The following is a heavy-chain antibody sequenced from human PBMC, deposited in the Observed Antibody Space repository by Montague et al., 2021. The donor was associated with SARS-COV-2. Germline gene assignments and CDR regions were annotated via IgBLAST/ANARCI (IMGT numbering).Heavy chain of an antibody. CDR1: GGSISSGSYY. J-gene: IGHJ3*02. Sequence: TLSLTCTVSGGSISSGSYYWGWIRQHPGKGLECIGFIYNSGSTYYNPSLKSRVSISVDTSKNQFSLKLTSVTAADTAVYYCARDRGRMTAVLLDAFDIWGQGTMVTVSS. CDR3: ARDRGRMTAVLLDAFDI. D-gene: IGHD4-17*01. CDR2: IYNSGST. V-gene: IGHV4-31*03.